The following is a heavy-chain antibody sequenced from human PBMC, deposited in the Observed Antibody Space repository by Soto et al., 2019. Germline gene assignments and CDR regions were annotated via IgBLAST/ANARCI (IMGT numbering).Heavy chain of an antibody. CDR1: GCTFSSYA. D-gene: IGHD3-3*01. J-gene: IGHJ6*04. CDR2: ISYDGSNK. CDR3: ARSLYYDFWSGYYWGGYFYGMDV. Sequence: GGSLRLSCAASGCTFSSYAMHWVRQAPGKGLEWVAVISYDGSNKYYADSVKCRFTISRDNSKNTLYLQMNSLRAEDTAVYYCARSLYYDFWSGYYWGGYFYGMDVWGEGTTLTVSS. V-gene: IGHV3-30-3*01.